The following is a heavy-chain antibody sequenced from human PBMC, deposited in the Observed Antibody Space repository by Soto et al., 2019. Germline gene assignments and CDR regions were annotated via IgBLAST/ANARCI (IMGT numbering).Heavy chain of an antibody. V-gene: IGHV4-4*02. CDR2: IYHSGST. CDR3: ARVPSSPYCSSTSCYRRYYYYGMDV. Sequence: SETLSLTCAVSGGSISSSNWWSWVRQPPGKGLEWIGEIYHSGSTNYNPSLKSRVTISVDKSKNQFSLKLSSVTAADTAVYYCARVPSSPYCSSTSCYRRYYYYGMDVWGQGTTVTVS. CDR1: GGSISSSNW. J-gene: IGHJ6*02. D-gene: IGHD2-2*01.